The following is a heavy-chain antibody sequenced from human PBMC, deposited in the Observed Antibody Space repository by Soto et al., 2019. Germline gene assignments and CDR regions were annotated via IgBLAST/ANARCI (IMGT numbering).Heavy chain of an antibody. V-gene: IGHV3-48*01. D-gene: IGHD6-13*01. Sequence: GESLKISCAASGFTFSSYSMNWVRQAPGKGLEWVSYISSSSSTIYYADSVKGRFTISRDNAKNSLYLQMNSLRAEDTAVYYCASQSSSWSLAYFDYWGQGTLVTVSS. CDR2: ISSSSSTI. J-gene: IGHJ4*02. CDR3: ASQSSSWSLAYFDY. CDR1: GFTFSSYS.